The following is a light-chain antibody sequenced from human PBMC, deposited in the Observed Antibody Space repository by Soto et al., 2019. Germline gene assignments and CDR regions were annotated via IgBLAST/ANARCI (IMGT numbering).Light chain of an antibody. Sequence: QSVLTQPPSASGSPGQSVTISCTGTSSDVGGYNYVSWYQQHPGKAPKLMIYEVSKRPSGVPDRFSGSKSGNTASLTVSGLQAGDEADYYCSSYAGSNNGRVFGTGTKVTVL. CDR3: SSYAGSNNGRV. V-gene: IGLV2-8*01. J-gene: IGLJ1*01. CDR2: EVS. CDR1: SSDVGGYNY.